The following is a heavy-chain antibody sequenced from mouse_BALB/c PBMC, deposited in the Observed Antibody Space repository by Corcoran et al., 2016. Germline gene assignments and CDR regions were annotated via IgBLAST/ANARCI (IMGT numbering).Heavy chain of an antibody. CDR3: ARCDYGDDDVPYYYAMDY. Sequence: LVKTGASVKISCKASGYSFTGYYMHWVKQSHGKGLEWIGCVSCYNGATSYNQKFKGKATFTVDTSSSTAYMQFNSLTSEDSAVYYVARCDYGDDDVPYYYAMDYWGQGTSVTVSS. CDR2: VSCYNGAT. J-gene: IGHJ4*01. V-gene: IGHV1S34*01. CDR1: GYSFTGYY. D-gene: IGHD2-2*01.